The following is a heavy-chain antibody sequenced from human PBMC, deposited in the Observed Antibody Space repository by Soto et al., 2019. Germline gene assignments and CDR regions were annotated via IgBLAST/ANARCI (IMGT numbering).Heavy chain of an antibody. CDR2: ISWNSDNI. V-gene: IGHV3-9*01. Sequence: GGSLRLSCAASGFIFDDYAMHWVRQAPGKGLEWVSGISWNSDNIGYADSVKGRFTISRDNAKNSLYLQMNSLRAEDTALYYCAKDLYSNYGDAFDIWGQGTMVTVSS. CDR1: GFIFDDYA. D-gene: IGHD4-4*01. CDR3: AKDLYSNYGDAFDI. J-gene: IGHJ3*02.